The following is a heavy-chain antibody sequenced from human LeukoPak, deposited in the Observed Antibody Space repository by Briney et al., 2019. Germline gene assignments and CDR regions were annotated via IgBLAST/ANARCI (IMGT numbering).Heavy chain of an antibody. Sequence: SGPTLVNPPQTLTLTCSFSGFSSGRRGVGVGWVRQPPGKALEWLPVIYWDEGTRYSPSLRSSLTITKDTSKSQVVLTMTHVESADTATYYCACIYDTSGQYRVYFDYSGQGGLVTVSS. CDR2: IYWDEGT. CDR3: ACIYDTSGQYRVYFDY. V-gene: IGHV2-5*02. J-gene: IGHJ4*01. D-gene: IGHD3-22*01. CDR1: GFSSGRRGVG.